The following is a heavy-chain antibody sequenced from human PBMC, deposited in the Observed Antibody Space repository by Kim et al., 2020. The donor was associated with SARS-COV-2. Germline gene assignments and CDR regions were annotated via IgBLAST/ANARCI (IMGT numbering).Heavy chain of an antibody. CDR3: ARTPGSVMGVLWFGEVGGWFDP. D-gene: IGHD3-10*01. Sequence: GESLKISCKGSGYSFTSYWISWVRQMPGKGLEWMGRIDPSDSYTNYSPSFQGHVTISADKSISTAYLQWSSLKASDTAMYYCARTPGSVMGVLWFGEVGGWFDPWGQGTLVTVSS. J-gene: IGHJ5*02. V-gene: IGHV5-10-1*01. CDR2: IDPSDSYT. CDR1: GYSFTSYW.